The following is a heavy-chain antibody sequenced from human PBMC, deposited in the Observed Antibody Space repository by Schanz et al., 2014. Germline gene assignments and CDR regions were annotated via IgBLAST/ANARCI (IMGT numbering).Heavy chain of an antibody. D-gene: IGHD3-16*02. Sequence: QAQLMESGGGVVQPGTSLILSCSVSGFSLNTYGIHWFRQPAGKGLKWVAVIWNNGVTKYYADSVKGRFTISRDNAKKTLSLQMISLRAEDTAIYFCTRSYYDFSWGSYRFRAFDIWGQGTTVIVSS. CDR3: TRSYYDFSWGSYRFRAFDI. V-gene: IGHV3-33*03. CDR2: IWNNGVTK. CDR1: GFSLNTYG. J-gene: IGHJ3*02.